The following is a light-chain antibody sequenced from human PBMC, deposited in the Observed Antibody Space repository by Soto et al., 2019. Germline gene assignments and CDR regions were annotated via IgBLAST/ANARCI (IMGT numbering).Light chain of an antibody. J-gene: IGKJ4*01. CDR2: GAS. V-gene: IGKV3-20*01. Sequence: ESVLTQSPGTLSLSPGERATLSCRASQSVSSSFLAWYQQKPGQAPRLLIYGASSRATGIPDRFSGSGSGTDFTLTISRLEPEDFAVYYYQQYGSSPSTFGGGTKVEIK. CDR3: QQYGSSPST. CDR1: QSVSSSF.